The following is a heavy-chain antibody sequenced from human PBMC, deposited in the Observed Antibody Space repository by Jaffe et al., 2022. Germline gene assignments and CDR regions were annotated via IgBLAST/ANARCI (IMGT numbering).Heavy chain of an antibody. V-gene: IGHV3-7*01. J-gene: IGHJ4*02. CDR3: ARSRHTLRLLEWSIGYYFDY. Sequence: EVQLVESGGGLVQPGGSLRLSCAASGFPFSSYWMSWVRQAPGKGLEWVANINQDGNEKQYVDSVKGRFTISRDNARNSLYLQMNSLRAEDTAVYYCARSRHTLRLLEWSIGYYFDYWGQGTVVTVSS. D-gene: IGHD3-3*01. CDR2: INQDGNEK. CDR1: GFPFSSYW.